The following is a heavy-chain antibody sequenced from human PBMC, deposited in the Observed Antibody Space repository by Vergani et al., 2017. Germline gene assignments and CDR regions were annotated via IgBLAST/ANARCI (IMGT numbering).Heavy chain of an antibody. CDR3: AGGSSYYDSSGTFDY. J-gene: IGHJ4*02. Sequence: QVQLQESGPGLVKPSETLSLTCTVSGGSISSYYWSWIRQPPGKGLEWIGYIYYSGSTNYNPSLKSRITISVDTSKNQFSLKLSSVTAADTAVYYCAGGSSYYDSSGTFDYWGQGTLVTVPS. CDR1: GGSISSYY. D-gene: IGHD3-22*01. V-gene: IGHV4-59*01. CDR2: IYYSGST.